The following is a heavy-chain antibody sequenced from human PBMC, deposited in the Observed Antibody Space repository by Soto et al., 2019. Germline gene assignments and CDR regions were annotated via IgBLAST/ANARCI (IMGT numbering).Heavy chain of an antibody. CDR3: AKNADCRGGICIVGGFDP. V-gene: IGHV4-4*02. D-gene: IGHD2-15*01. CDR1: GCSIGAHDW. J-gene: IGHJ5*02. Sequence: QVQLQESGPGLVEPSGTLSLTCSVSGCSIGAHDWWTWVRQSPEKGLEWIGEISPGGVATYNPSQKNRVTISIDRSKSQFSLTLNSLTAADTAMYYCAKNADCRGGICIVGGFDPWGQGILVTVSS. CDR2: ISPGGVA.